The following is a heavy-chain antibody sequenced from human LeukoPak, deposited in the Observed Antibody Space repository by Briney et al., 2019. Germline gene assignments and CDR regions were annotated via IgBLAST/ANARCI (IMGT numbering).Heavy chain of an antibody. Sequence: GGSLRLSCAASGFTFSTYAMSWVRQAPGKGLEWVSTIGGGGGGTYYADSVKGRFTISRDTSKNTLFLQMNSLRAEDTAVYYCAKVRGTPYWGQGTLVTVSS. D-gene: IGHD3-16*01. V-gene: IGHV3-23*01. CDR1: GFTFSTYA. CDR2: IGGGGGGT. J-gene: IGHJ4*02. CDR3: AKVRGTPY.